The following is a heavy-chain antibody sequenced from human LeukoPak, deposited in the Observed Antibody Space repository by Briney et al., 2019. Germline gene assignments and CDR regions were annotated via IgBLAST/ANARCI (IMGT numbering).Heavy chain of an antibody. CDR2: TYYRSKWYN. V-gene: IGHV6-1*01. D-gene: IGHD3-10*01. Sequence: SQTLSLTCAISGDSVSSNSAAWNWIRQSPSGGLEWLGRTYYRSKWYNDYAVSVKSRITINPDTSKNQFSLQLNSVTPEDTAVYYCARRTTMVRGVIIGDNDAFDIWGQGTMVTVSS. J-gene: IGHJ3*02. CDR3: ARRTTMVRGVIIGDNDAFDI. CDR1: GDSVSSNSAA.